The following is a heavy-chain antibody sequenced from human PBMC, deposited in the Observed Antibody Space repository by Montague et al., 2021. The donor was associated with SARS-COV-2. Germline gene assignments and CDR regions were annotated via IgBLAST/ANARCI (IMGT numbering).Heavy chain of an antibody. CDR1: GVVELRRR. V-gene: IGHV4-59*08. CDR3: ARHHPVGGVRH. D-gene: IGHD2-8*02. J-gene: IGHJ4*02. Sequence: SETLSLTCTVSGVVELRRRSEEHTSELQSPMYLVCRLLLEKKNNYNPSLKSRVTISVDTSRNQFSLKLSSVTAEDTAVYYCARHHPVGGVRHWGQGNLVTVSS. CDR2: LLLEKKN.